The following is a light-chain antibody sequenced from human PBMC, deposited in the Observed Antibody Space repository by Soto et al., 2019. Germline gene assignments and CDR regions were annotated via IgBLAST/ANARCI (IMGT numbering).Light chain of an antibody. J-gene: IGLJ3*02. V-gene: IGLV1-44*01. Sequence: QAVVTQPPSASGTPGQRVTISCSGSRSNIGTTTVNWYQQVPGTAPKLLISTNDQRPSGVPDRFSGSKSGTSASLAISGLQSEDEADYYCVAWDESLNGLVFGGGTKLTVL. CDR3: VAWDESLNGLV. CDR1: RSNIGTTT. CDR2: TND.